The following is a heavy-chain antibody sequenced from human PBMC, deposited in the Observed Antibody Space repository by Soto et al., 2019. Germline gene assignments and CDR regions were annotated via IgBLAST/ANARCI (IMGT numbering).Heavy chain of an antibody. CDR2: IYYSGST. J-gene: IGHJ4*02. D-gene: IGHD6-25*01. Sequence: QVQLQESGPGLVKPSQTLSLTCTVSGGSISSGGYYWSWIRQHPGKGLEWIGYIYYSGSTYYNPSPKSRVPXXVXPSKNQFSLRLSSVTAADTAVCYCARRPQREPRFDYWGQGTLVTVSS. V-gene: IGHV4-31*03. CDR1: GGSISSGGYY. CDR3: ARRPQREPRFDY.